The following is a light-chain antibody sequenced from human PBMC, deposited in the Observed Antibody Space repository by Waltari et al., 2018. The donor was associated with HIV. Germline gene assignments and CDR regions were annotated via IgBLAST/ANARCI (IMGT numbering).Light chain of an antibody. CDR3: QQYNSFPS. J-gene: IGKJ5*01. V-gene: IGKV1-5*03. CDR1: QTINKW. Sequence: DIQLTQSPSTLAALVGDRVTITCRSSQTINKWLAWYQQKPGNPPTLLITKASTLEVGVPTRFSGRGSETEFTLTIDTLQPDDFAVYYCQQYNSFPSFGQGTRLE. CDR2: KAS.